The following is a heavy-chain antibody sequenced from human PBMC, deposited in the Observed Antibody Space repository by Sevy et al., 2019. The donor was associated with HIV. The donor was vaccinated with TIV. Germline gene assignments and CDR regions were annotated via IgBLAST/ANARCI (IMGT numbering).Heavy chain of an antibody. CDR2: ISYDGSTT. D-gene: IGHD6-19*01. V-gene: IGHV3-30-3*01. CDR3: AGGSGWRLWYYFDR. Sequence: GGSLRLSCAASGFTFNNYAMHWVRQAPGKGLEWVAIISYDGSTTYYTDSVKGRFSISSDNSKNTLYLQMNSLRPDDSAIYYCAGGSGWRLWYYFDRWGQGTLVTVSS. J-gene: IGHJ4*02. CDR1: GFTFNNYA.